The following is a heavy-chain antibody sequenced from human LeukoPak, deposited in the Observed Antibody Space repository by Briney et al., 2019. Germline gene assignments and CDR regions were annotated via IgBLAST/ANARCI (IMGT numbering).Heavy chain of an antibody. CDR2: IIPILGIA. CDR3: ARDRQGVLTGYYFRDY. J-gene: IGHJ4*02. CDR1: GGTFSSYA. V-gene: IGHV1-69*04. D-gene: IGHD3-9*01. Sequence: SVKVSCKASGGTFSSYAISWVRQAPGQGLEWMGRIIPILGIANYAQKFQGRVTITADKSTSTAYMELSSLRSEDTAVYYCARDRQGVLTGYYFRDYWGQGTLVTVSS.